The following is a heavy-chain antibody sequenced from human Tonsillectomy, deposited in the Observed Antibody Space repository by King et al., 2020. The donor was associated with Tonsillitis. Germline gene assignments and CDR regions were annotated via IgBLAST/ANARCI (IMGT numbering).Heavy chain of an antibody. Sequence: VQLVESGGGLVKPGGSLRLSCAASGFTFSDYYSSWIRQAPGKGLEWVSYISSSGSTIYYADSVRGRFTISRDNATNPLYLQMNSLRAVDTAVYYCAGAAYDFWSGYYAGGEFFDYWGQGTLVTVSS. CDR3: AGAAYDFWSGYYAGGEFFDY. V-gene: IGHV3-11*01. J-gene: IGHJ4*02. CDR1: GFTFSDYY. CDR2: ISSSGSTI. D-gene: IGHD3-3*01.